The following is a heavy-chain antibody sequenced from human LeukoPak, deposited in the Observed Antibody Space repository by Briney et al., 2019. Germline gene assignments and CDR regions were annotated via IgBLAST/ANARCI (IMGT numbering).Heavy chain of an antibody. CDR1: GFTFSSYA. CDR3: ATGYSSGWYGRLDY. J-gene: IGHJ4*02. Sequence: GGSLRLSCAASGFTFSSYAMSWVRQAPGKGLEWVSAISGSGGSTYYADSVKGRFTISRDNSKNTMYLQMNTLRAEDTAVYYCATGYSSGWYGRLDYWGQGTLVTVSS. CDR2: ISGSGGST. D-gene: IGHD6-19*01. V-gene: IGHV3-23*01.